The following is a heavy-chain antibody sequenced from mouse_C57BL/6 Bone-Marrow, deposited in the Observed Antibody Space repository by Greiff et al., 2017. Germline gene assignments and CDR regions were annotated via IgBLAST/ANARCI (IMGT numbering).Heavy chain of an antibody. Sequence: VQLQQSGAELVRPGASVTLSCTASGFNIKDDYMHWVKQRPEQGLEWIGWIDPENGDTEYASKFQGQATITADTSSNTAYLQLSSLTSEDTAVYYCTTFITTVVADYWGQGTTLTVSS. CDR3: TTFITTVVADY. D-gene: IGHD1-1*01. CDR1: GFNIKDDY. V-gene: IGHV14-4*01. CDR2: IDPENGDT. J-gene: IGHJ2*01.